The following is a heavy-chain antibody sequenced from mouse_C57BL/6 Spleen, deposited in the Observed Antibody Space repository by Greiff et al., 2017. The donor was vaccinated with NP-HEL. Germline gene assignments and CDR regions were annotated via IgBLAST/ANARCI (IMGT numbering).Heavy chain of an antibody. V-gene: IGHV14-4*01. J-gene: IGHJ1*03. CDR3: ILTGTPYWYFDV. D-gene: IGHD4-1*01. Sequence: VHVKQSGAELVRPGASVKLSCTASGFNIKDDYMHWVKQRPEQGLEWIGWIDPENGDTEYASKFQGKATITADTSSNTAYLQLSSLTSEDTAVYYCILTGTPYWYFDVWGTGTTVTVSS. CDR1: GFNIKDDY. CDR2: IDPENGDT.